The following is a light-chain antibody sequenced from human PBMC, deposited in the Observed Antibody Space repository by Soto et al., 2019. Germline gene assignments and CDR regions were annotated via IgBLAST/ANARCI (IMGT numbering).Light chain of an antibody. V-gene: IGKV1-17*03. CDR1: QGISNY. J-gene: IGKJ5*01. CDR2: AAS. Sequence: DIQMTQSPSAMSASVGDRVTITCRASQGISNYLAWFQQKPGKVPKRLIYAASSLQSGVPSRFGGSGSGTEFTLTISSLQSEDFAVYYCQQYNTWPPITFGQGTRLEIK. CDR3: QQYNTWPPIT.